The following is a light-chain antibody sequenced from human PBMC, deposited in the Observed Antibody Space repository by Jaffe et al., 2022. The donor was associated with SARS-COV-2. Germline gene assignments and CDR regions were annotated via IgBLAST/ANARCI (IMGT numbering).Light chain of an antibody. CDR1: QSISGN. J-gene: IGKJ4*01. CDR2: KAS. V-gene: IGKV1-5*03. CDR3: QQYNSYPLT. Sequence: DIQMTQSPSTLSASVGDRVTITCRASQSISGNLAWHQQKPGKAPKLLIYKASSLESGVPSRFSGSGSGPEFTLTISSLQPDDFATYYCQQYNSYPLTFGGGTKVEIK.